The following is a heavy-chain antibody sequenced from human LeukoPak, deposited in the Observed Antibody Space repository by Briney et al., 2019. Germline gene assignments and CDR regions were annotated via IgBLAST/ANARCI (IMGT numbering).Heavy chain of an antibody. CDR3: ASRSSSSGWEGFDY. CDR2: IYTSGNT. CDR1: GGSIRPYY. D-gene: IGHD6-19*01. J-gene: IGHJ4*02. V-gene: IGHV4-4*07. Sequence: SETLSLTCSVSGGSIRPYYWSWIRQPAGKGLEWIGRIYTSGNTNYNPSLKSRLTMSIDTAANHFSLRLTSVTAADTAVYFCASRSSSSGWEGFDYWGQGALVTVSS.